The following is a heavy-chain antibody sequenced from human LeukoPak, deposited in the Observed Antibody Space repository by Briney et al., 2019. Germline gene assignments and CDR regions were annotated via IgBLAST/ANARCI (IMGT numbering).Heavy chain of an antibody. CDR2: IWYDGSNK. D-gene: IGHD5-18*01. V-gene: IGHV3-33*01. J-gene: IGHJ4*02. CDR1: GFTFSSYG. Sequence: GGSLRLSCAASGFTFSSYGMHWVRQAPGKGLEWVAVIWYDGSNKYYADSVKGRFTVSRDNSKNTLYLQMNSLRAEDTAVYYCARVRSRGYSYGPNYFDYWGQGTLVTVSS. CDR3: ARVRSRGYSYGPNYFDY.